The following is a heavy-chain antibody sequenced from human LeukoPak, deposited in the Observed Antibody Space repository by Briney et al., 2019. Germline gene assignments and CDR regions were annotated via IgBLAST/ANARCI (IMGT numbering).Heavy chain of an antibody. CDR3: ARTGDIVVVPTVYYYYYYGMDV. CDR1: GYTLTGYY. J-gene: IGHJ6*02. D-gene: IGHD2-15*01. CDR2: INPNSGGT. Sequence: ASVKVSCKASGYTLTGYYMHWVRQAPGQGLEWMGWINPNSGGTNYAQKFQGRVTMTRDTSISTAYMELSRLRSDDTAVYYCARTGDIVVVPTVYYYYYYGMDVSGQGTTVTVSS. V-gene: IGHV1-2*02.